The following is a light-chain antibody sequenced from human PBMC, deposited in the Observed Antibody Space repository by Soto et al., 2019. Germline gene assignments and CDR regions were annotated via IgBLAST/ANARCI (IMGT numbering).Light chain of an antibody. Sequence: DIQMTQSPSTLSASVGDRVTITCRASQRISSWLAWYQQKPGKAAKLLIYKASSLESGVPSRFSGSGSGTEFTLTISSLQPGDFANDDGEQYNSYWAFGQGTKVVIE. CDR2: KAS. J-gene: IGKJ1*01. CDR3: EQYNSYWA. V-gene: IGKV1-5*03. CDR1: QRISSW.